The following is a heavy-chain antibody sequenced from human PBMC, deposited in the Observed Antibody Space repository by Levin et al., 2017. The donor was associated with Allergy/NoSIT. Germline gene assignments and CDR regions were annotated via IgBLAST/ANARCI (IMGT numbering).Heavy chain of an antibody. D-gene: IGHD1-26*01. Sequence: GGSLRLSCAASGFTFSSYEMNWVRQAPGKGLEWVSYISSSGSNIYYADSVKGRFTISRDNAKNSLYLQMNSLRAEDTAVYYCARADQLRYFDYWGQGTLVTVSS. V-gene: IGHV3-48*03. J-gene: IGHJ4*02. CDR3: ARADQLRYFDY. CDR1: GFTFSSYE. CDR2: ISSSGSNI.